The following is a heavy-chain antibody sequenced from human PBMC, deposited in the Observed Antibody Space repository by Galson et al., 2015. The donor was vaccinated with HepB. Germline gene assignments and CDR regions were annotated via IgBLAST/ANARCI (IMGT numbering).Heavy chain of an antibody. CDR2: IKQDGSEK. V-gene: IGHV3-7*03. CDR3: VRVGSSWYSYLDS. D-gene: IGHD6-13*01. CDR1: GFTFSTYW. J-gene: IGHJ4*02. Sequence: SLRLSCAASGFTFSTYWMTWVRQAPGKGLEWVANIKQDGSEKNYVDSVKGRFTISRDNAKNSLFLPMNSLRAEDTAVYYCVRVGSSWYSYLDSWGQGTLVTVSS.